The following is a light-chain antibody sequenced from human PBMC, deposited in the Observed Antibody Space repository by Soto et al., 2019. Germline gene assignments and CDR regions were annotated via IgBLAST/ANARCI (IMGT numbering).Light chain of an antibody. CDR2: KPS. CDR3: QQYNSSPFS. Sequence: IQMTQSPSTLSASVGDRVIITCRASQSISTWLDWYQQKPGQDPKLLIYKPSSLESGVPSRFRGSGSATEFTLTYSSRQPDDGATYYCQQYNSSPFSLGQGPQLEIK. V-gene: IGKV1-5*03. J-gene: IGKJ2*03. CDR1: QSISTW.